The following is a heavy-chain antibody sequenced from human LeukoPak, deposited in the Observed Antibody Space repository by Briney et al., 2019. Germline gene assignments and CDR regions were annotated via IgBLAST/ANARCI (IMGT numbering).Heavy chain of an antibody. CDR2: TYYRSKWYN. CDR1: GDSVSSNSAA. CDR3: ARAQNVYDSSGYYSDFDY. Sequence: SQTLSLTCALSGDSVSSNSAAWHWLRQSPSRGLEWLGRTYYRSKWYNDYAVSVKSRITINPDTSKNQFSLQLNSVTPEDTAVYYCARAQNVYDSSGYYSDFDYWGQGTLVTVSS. D-gene: IGHD3-22*01. V-gene: IGHV6-1*01. J-gene: IGHJ4*02.